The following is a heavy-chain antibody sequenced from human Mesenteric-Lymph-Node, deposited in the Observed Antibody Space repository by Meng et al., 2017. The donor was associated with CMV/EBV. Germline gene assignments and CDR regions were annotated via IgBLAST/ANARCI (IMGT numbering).Heavy chain of an antibody. CDR3: ARDKGWAFDY. D-gene: IGHD1-26*01. J-gene: IGHJ4*02. CDR2: IGNGRYGI. CDR1: GFSFSDYS. Sequence: GESLKISCAASGFSFSDYSMNWVRQTPGKGLEWISYIGNGRYGIYYADSVEGRFTISRDNAQRSLYLQMNSLRPEDTAVYYCARDKGWAFDYWGQGTLVTVSS. V-gene: IGHV3-48*04.